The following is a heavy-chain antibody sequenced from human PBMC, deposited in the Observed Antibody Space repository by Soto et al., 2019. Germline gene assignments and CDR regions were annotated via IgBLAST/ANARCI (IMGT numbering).Heavy chain of an antibody. J-gene: IGHJ4*02. CDR3: AKIAVGHPPTKYSSSWYEWDY. V-gene: IGHV3-30*18. D-gene: IGHD6-13*01. CDR2: ISYDGSNK. Sequence: GGSLRLSCAASGFTFSSYGMHWVRQAPGKGLEWVAVISYDGSNKYYADSVKGRFTISRDNSKNTLYLQMNSLRAEDTAVYYCAKIAVGHPPTKYSSSWYEWDYWGQGTLVTVSS. CDR1: GFTFSSYG.